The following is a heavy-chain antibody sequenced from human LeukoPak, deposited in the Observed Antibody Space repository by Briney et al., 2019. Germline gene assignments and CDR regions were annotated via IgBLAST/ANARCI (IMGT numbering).Heavy chain of an antibody. D-gene: IGHD3-22*01. CDR2: ISVYNGNT. J-gene: IGHJ4*02. CDR1: GYTFNNYG. Sequence: ASVKVSCKASGYTFNNYGISWVRQAPGQGLEWMGWISVYNGNTKYAQNLQGRVTMTTDTSTNTAYMELRSLTSDDTAVYCWTRDGYYDISGYYGHFDYWGQGTLVTVSS. V-gene: IGHV1-18*01. CDR3: TRDGYYDISGYYGHFDY.